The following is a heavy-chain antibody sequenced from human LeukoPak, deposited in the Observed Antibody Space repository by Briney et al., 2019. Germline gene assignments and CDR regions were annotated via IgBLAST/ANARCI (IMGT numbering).Heavy chain of an antibody. CDR2: ISYDGSDK. D-gene: IGHD2-8*01. CDR3: AKDRLMVPQIDY. Sequence: GGSLRLSCAASGFTFSTYGMHWVRQAPGKGLEWVAVISYDGSDKYYVDSVKGRFTISRDNSKNTLYLQMNSLRAEDTAVYYCAKDRLMVPQIDYWGQGTLVTVSS. V-gene: IGHV3-30*18. J-gene: IGHJ4*02. CDR1: GFTFSTYG.